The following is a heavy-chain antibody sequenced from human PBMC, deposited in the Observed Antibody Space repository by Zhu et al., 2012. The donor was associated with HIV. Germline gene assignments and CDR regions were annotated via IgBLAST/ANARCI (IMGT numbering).Heavy chain of an antibody. J-gene: IGHJ5*02. V-gene: IGHV4-59*11. Sequence: QVQLQESGPGLVKPSETLSLTCTVSGGSISSHYWSWIRQPPGKGLEWIGYIYYSGSTNYNPSLKSRVTISVDTSKNQFSLKLSSVTAADTAVYYCARDFAGSSWYRNWFDPWGQGTLVTVSS. D-gene: IGHD6-13*01. CDR3: ARDFAGSSWYRNWFDP. CDR1: GGSISSHY. CDR2: IYYSGST.